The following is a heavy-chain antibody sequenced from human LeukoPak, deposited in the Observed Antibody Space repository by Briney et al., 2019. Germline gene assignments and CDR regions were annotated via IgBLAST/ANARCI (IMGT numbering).Heavy chain of an antibody. J-gene: IGHJ4*02. V-gene: IGHV4-39*01. D-gene: IGHD3-10*01. Sequence: PSETLSLTCTVSGGSISSSSYYWAWIRQTTGKGLEYIGSYSGSTYYNPSLESRVTISVDTSKKQFSLKLSSVTAADTAVYYCARSSYGAGSKPYWVDYWGQGTLVTVSS. CDR2: YSGST. CDR3: ARSSYGAGSKPYWVDY. CDR1: GGSISSSSYY.